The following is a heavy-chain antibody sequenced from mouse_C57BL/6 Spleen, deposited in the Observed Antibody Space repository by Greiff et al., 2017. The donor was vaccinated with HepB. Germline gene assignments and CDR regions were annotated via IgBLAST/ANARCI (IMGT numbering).Heavy chain of an antibody. D-gene: IGHD4-1*01. CDR2: IWSGGST. CDR1: GFSFTSYG. CDR3: ARSELGWDLYYFDY. Sequence: VQLQQSGPGLVQPSQSLSITCTVSGFSFTSYGVHWVRHSPGKGLEWLGVIWSGGSTDYNAAFISILSISKDNSKSQVFFKMNSLQADDTAIYYCARSELGWDLYYFDYWGQGTTLTVSS. V-gene: IGHV2-2*01. J-gene: IGHJ2*01.